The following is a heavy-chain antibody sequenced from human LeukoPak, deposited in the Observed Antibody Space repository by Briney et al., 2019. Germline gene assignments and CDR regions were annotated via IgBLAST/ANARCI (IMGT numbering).Heavy chain of an antibody. Sequence: GRSLRLSCAASGFTFSSYAMHWVRQAPGKGLEWVAVISYDGSNKYYADSVKGRFTISRDNSKNTLYLKMNSLRAEDTAVYYCARDELSSTLFDYWGQGTLVTVSS. CDR2: ISYDGSNK. V-gene: IGHV3-30-3*01. CDR1: GFTFSSYA. D-gene: IGHD6-13*01. J-gene: IGHJ4*02. CDR3: ARDELSSTLFDY.